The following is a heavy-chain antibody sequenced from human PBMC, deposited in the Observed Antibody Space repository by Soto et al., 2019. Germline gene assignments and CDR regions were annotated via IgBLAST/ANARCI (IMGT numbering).Heavy chain of an antibody. J-gene: IGHJ6*03. CDR2: ISAHNGNS. CDR3: ARDWYFYGSGSPNHMDV. Sequence: QVQLVQSGDEMRKPGASVKVSCQASGYTFSNYGITWVRQAPGQGLEWMGWISAHNGNSKYAQSLQGRLTLTTDTSTSTAYMELSSLRSDDTAVYYCARDWYFYGSGSPNHMDVWGKGTTVSVSS. D-gene: IGHD3-10*01. V-gene: IGHV1-18*01. CDR1: GYTFSNYG.